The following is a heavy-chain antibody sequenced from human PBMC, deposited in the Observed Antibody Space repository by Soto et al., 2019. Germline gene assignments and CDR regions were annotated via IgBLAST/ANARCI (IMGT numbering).Heavy chain of an antibody. V-gene: IGHV3-23*01. J-gene: IGHJ4*02. CDR2: ISGSDART. Sequence: EVQLLESGGGLVQPGASLRLSCAASGFTFSSCAMSWVRQAPGKGLEWVSVISGSDARTYYADSVKGRFTISRDNSKNTLYLQMNSLRAEDTAVYYCAKRSSSSTFDYWGQGTLVTVSS. D-gene: IGHD6-6*01. CDR1: GFTFSSCA. CDR3: AKRSSSSTFDY.